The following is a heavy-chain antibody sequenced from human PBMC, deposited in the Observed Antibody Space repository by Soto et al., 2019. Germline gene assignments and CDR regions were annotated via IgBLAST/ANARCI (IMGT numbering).Heavy chain of an antibody. CDR2: ISWNGASI. CDR1: GFTFDDYA. Sequence: EVQLVESGGGLVQPGRSLRLSCAASGFTFDDYAIHWVRQAPGRGLEWVAGISWNGASIGYADSVKGRFTISRANAKNSLHLQMNSLRSEDTALYYCANLPLYGSGFDCWGQGTLVTVSS. V-gene: IGHV3-9*01. D-gene: IGHD3-10*01. J-gene: IGHJ4*02. CDR3: ANLPLYGSGFDC.